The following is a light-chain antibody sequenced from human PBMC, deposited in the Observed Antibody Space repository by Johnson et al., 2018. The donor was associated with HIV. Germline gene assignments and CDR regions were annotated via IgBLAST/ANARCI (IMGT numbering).Light chain of an antibody. CDR3: GTWDSSLSAYV. Sequence: SVLTQSPSVSAAPGQKVTISCSGSSSNIGNNYVSWYQQLPGTAPKLLIYDNNKRPSGIPDRFSGSKSGTSATLGITGLQTGDEADYYCGTWDSSLSAYVFGTATKVTVL. V-gene: IGLV1-51*01. J-gene: IGLJ1*01. CDR2: DNN. CDR1: SSNIGNNY.